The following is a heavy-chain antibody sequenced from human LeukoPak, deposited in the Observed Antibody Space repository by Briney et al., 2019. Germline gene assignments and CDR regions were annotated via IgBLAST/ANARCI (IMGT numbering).Heavy chain of an antibody. J-gene: IGHJ5*02. V-gene: IGHV3-66*01. CDR2: IYSGGST. Sequence: GGSLRLSCAASGFTVSSNYMSWVRQAPGKGLEWVSVIYSGGSTYYADSVKGRFTISRDNSKNTLYLQMSSLRAEDTAVYYCARDLSYGPGVWFDPWGQGTLVTVSS. CDR3: ARDLSYGPGVWFDP. D-gene: IGHD2-21*01. CDR1: GFTVSSNY.